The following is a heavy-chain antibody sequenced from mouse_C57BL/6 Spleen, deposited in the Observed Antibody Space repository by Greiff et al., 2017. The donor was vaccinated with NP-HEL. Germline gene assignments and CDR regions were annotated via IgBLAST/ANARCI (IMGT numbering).Heavy chain of an antibody. CDR2: IWRGGST. Sequence: QVQLQQSGPGLVQPSQCLSITCTASGFSLTSYGVHWVRQSPGKGLEWLGVIWRGGSTDYNAAFMSRLSITNDNSMSQVLFKMNSLQADDTAKYDSAKGGNYYAMEGRGQGTSVTVAS. CDR1: GFSLTSYG. CDR3: AKGGNYYAMEG. J-gene: IGHJ4*01. V-gene: IGHV2-5*01.